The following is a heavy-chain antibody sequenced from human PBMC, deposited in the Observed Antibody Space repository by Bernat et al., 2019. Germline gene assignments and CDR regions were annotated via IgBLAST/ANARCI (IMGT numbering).Heavy chain of an antibody. Sequence: QVQLVESGGGVVQPGRSLRLSCAASGFTFSSYGMHWVRQAPGKGLEWVAVIWYDGSNKYYADSVKGRFTISRDNSKNTLYLQMNSLRAEDTAVYYCARDGGYTIPVGLWFGGGQGTLVTVSS. CDR3: ARDGGYTIPVGLWFG. V-gene: IGHV3-33*01. CDR1: GFTFSSYG. D-gene: IGHD3-10*01. J-gene: IGHJ1*01. CDR2: IWYDGSNK.